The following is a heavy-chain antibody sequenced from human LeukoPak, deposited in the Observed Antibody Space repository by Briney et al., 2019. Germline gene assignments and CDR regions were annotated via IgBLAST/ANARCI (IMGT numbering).Heavy chain of an antibody. CDR2: ISSNGGST. J-gene: IGHJ4*02. V-gene: IGHV3-64*01. Sequence: GGSLRLSCAASGFTFSSYAMHWVRQAPGKGLEYVSAISSNGGSTYYANSVKGRFTISRDNSKNTLYLQMGSLRAEDMAVYYCARDRGDSSGYYSDYWGQGTLVTVSS. CDR1: GFTFSSYA. D-gene: IGHD3-22*01. CDR3: ARDRGDSSGYYSDY.